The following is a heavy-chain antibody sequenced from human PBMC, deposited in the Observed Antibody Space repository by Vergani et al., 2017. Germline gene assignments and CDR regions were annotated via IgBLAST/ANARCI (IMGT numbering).Heavy chain of an antibody. D-gene: IGHD4-11*01. CDR3: ATQGVATVTDNWFDP. CDR2: IIPIIGIA. Sequence: QVQLVQSGAEVKKPGCSVKVSCKASGGTFSSYAISWVRQAPGQGLEWVGGIIPIIGIANYAQKFQGRVTITADKSTSTTYMELSSLRSEDTAVYYCATQGVATVTDNWFDPWGQGTLVTVSS. J-gene: IGHJ5*02. CDR1: GGTFSSYA. V-gene: IGHV1-69*17.